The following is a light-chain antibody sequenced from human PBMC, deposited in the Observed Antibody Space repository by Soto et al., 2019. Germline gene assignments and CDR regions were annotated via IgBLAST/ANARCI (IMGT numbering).Light chain of an antibody. V-gene: IGKV3-20*01. Sequence: EIVLTQSPGSLSLSPGQRATLSCRASQSVDTTFFAWYQKKPGQAPRLLIYGASKRATGLPDRFGGSGSGIDFTLFSRRLEPEDFAVYYCQQNIISVTFGQGTKVEIK. J-gene: IGKJ1*01. CDR1: QSVDTTF. CDR2: GAS. CDR3: QQNIISVT.